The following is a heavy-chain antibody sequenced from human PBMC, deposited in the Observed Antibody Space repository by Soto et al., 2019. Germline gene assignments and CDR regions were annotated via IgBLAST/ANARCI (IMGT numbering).Heavy chain of an antibody. CDR2: ISSSSSYT. CDR3: AVSSSPDDYSNYVVY. D-gene: IGHD4-4*01. J-gene: IGHJ4*02. Sequence: PGGSLRLSCAASGFTVSDYYMSWIRQAPGKGLEWVSYISSSSSYTNYADSVKGRFTISRDNAKNSLYLQMNSLRAEDTAVYYCAVSSSPDDYSNYVVYWGQGTLVTVSS. CDR1: GFTVSDYY. V-gene: IGHV3-11*06.